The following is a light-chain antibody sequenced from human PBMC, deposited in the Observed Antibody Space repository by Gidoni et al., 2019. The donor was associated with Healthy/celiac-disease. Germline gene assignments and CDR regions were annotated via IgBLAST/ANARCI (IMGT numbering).Light chain of an antibody. CDR2: DAS. CDR1: QGISSA. V-gene: IGKV1-13*02. J-gene: IGKJ3*01. Sequence: AIQLTQSPSSLSASVGDRVTITCRASQGISSALAWYQQKSGKAPKLLIYDASSLESGVPSRFSGSGSGTDFTLTISSLQPEDFATYYCQQFNSYPFTFXPXTKVDIK. CDR3: QQFNSYPFT.